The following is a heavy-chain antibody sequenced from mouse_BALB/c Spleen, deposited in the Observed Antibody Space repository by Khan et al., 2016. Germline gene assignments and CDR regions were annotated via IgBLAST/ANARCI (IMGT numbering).Heavy chain of an antibody. CDR3: ARSPYDYDVGFAY. D-gene: IGHD2-4*01. CDR1: GFNIKDTY. Sequence: EVQLQESGAELVKPGASVKLSYTASGFNIKDTYMHWVKQRPEQGLEWIGRIDPANGNTKYDPKFQGKATITADTSSNTAYLQLSSLTSEDTAVYCCARSPYDYDVGFAYWGQGTLVTVSA. J-gene: IGHJ3*01. V-gene: IGHV14-3*02. CDR2: IDPANGNT.